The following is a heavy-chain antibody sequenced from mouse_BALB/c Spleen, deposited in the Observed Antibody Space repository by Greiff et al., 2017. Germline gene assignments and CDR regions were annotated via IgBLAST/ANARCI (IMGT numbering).Heavy chain of an antibody. CDR1: GYTFTSYT. J-gene: IGHJ4*01. Sequence: QVQLQQSGAELARPGASVKMSCKASGYTFTSYTMHWVKQRPGQGLEWIGYINPSSGYTNYNQKFKDKATLTADKSSSTAYMQLSSLTSEDSAVYYCARRGGGKDAMDYWGQGTSVTVSS. CDR3: ARRGGGKDAMDY. CDR2: INPSSGYT. V-gene: IGHV1-4*01. D-gene: IGHD1-1*02.